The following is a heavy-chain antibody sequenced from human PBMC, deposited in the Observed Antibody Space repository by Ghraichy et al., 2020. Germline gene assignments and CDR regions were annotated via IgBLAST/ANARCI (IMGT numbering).Heavy chain of an antibody. Sequence: GGSLRLSCAVSGFTFSSYWMHWVRQAPGKGLVWVSSINSDGSSTSYADSVKGRFTISRDNAKNTRYLQMNSLRAEDTAVYYCAIPGDGSGPYRSWGQGTLVTVSA. V-gene: IGHV3-74*01. D-gene: IGHD6-19*01. CDR2: INSDGSST. CDR3: AIPGDGSGPYRS. J-gene: IGHJ5*02. CDR1: GFTFSSYW.